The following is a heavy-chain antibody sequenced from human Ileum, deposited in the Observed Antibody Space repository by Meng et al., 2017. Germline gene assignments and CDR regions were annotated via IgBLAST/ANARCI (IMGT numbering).Heavy chain of an antibody. J-gene: IGHJ4*02. CDR1: GFSFDGHG. CDR3: AKPIWSREEPAAESDY. D-gene: IGHD2-2*01. Sequence: CLSGGATGFSFDGHGMGWVRQGPGKGLEWVSAINWNGGDLRYADSVKDRFSISRDNAKNSLYLQMSSLRAEDTALYYCAKPIWSREEPAAESDYWGQGALVTVSS. CDR2: INWNGGDL. V-gene: IGHV3-20*04.